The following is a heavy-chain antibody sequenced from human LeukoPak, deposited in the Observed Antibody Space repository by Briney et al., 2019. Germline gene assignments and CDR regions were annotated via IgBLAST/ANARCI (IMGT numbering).Heavy chain of an antibody. CDR3: GRGLDILTGSNFDP. CDR2: INPNSGGT. Sequence: GASVKVSCKASGYTFTGYYMHWVRQAPGQGLEWMGWINPNSGGTNYAQKFQGRVTMTRDTSITTAYMELTRLRSDDTAIYYCGRGLDILTGSNFDPWGQGTLVTVSS. J-gene: IGHJ5*02. CDR1: GYTFTGYY. V-gene: IGHV1-2*02. D-gene: IGHD3-9*01.